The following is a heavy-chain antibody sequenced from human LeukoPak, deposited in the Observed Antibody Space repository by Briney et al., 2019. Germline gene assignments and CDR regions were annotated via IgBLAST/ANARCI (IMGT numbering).Heavy chain of an antibody. J-gene: IGHJ2*01. CDR3: ARGILPHWYFDL. CDR2: MNPNSGNT. Sequence: ASVKVSCKASGYTFTSYDINWVRQATGQGLEWMGWMNPNSGNTGYAQKFQGRVTMTRNTSISTAYMELSSLRSEDTAVYYCARGILPHWYFDLWGRGTLVTVSS. CDR1: GYTFTSYD. V-gene: IGHV1-8*01.